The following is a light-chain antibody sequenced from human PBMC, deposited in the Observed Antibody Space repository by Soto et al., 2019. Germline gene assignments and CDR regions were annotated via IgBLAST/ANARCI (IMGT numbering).Light chain of an antibody. Sequence: DIHMAQSPSSLSASVGDRVTLTCQASQDISNYLNWYQQKPGKAPKLLIYDASNLETGVPSRFSGSGSGTDFTFTISSLQAEDIAIYYCQQYDHLPLTFGGGTKVEIK. J-gene: IGKJ4*01. CDR3: QQYDHLPLT. V-gene: IGKV1-33*01. CDR1: QDISNY. CDR2: DAS.